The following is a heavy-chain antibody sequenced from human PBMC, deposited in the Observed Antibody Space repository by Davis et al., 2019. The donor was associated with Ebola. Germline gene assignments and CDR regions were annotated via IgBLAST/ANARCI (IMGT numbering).Heavy chain of an antibody. Sequence: PSETLSLTCPVSAGSFHNYYWGWVRQPPGKGLEWIGYIYYSGSTSYNPSLQTRVTMSVDTSKNQFSLELRSVTAADTAIYYGARHHPGVELWYRGDFDYWGQGTLVTVSS. V-gene: IGHV4-59*08. D-gene: IGHD1-1*01. CDR1: AGSFHNYY. J-gene: IGHJ4*02. CDR2: IYYSGST. CDR3: ARHHPGVELWYRGDFDY.